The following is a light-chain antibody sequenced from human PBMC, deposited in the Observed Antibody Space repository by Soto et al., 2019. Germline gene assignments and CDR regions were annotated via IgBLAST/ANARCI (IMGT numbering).Light chain of an antibody. Sequence: SYELTQPPSVSVAPGQTALITCGGNDIGSKTVHWYQQRPGQAPMLVVYDDRDRPSGVTERISGSNSGSTATLTISRVEAGDEADYYCQVWDRSNNHVLFGGGTKRTVL. CDR3: QVWDRSNNHVL. CDR2: DDR. J-gene: IGLJ3*02. V-gene: IGLV3-21*02. CDR1: DIGSKT.